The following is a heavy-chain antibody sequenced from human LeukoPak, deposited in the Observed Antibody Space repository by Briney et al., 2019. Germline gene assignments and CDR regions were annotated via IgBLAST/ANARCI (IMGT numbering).Heavy chain of an antibody. Sequence: PSETLSLTCTVSGGSISSSSYNWGWIRQPPGKGLEWIGSFDNSGSTNYNPSLKSRVTISVDTSKNQFSLKLSSVTAADTAVYYCARANLGMDSSGYPSIPLDYWGQGTLVTVSS. CDR3: ARANLGMDSSGYPSIPLDY. CDR1: GGSISSSSYN. D-gene: IGHD3-22*01. J-gene: IGHJ4*02. V-gene: IGHV4-39*07. CDR2: FDNSGST.